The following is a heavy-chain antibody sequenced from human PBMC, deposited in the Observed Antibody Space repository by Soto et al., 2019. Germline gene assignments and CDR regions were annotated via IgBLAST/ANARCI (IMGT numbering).Heavy chain of an antibody. CDR2: IIPIFGTA. CDR1: GGTFSSYA. Sequence: QVKLVQSGAEVKKPGSSVKVSCKASGGTFSSYAISWVRQAPGQGLEWMGGIIPIFGTANYAQKFQGRVTITADESTSTAYMELSSLRSEDTAVYYCARDLTVSGPGSYYYGMDVWGQGTTVTVSS. J-gene: IGHJ6*02. D-gene: IGHD3-10*01. V-gene: IGHV1-69*12. CDR3: ARDLTVSGPGSYYYGMDV.